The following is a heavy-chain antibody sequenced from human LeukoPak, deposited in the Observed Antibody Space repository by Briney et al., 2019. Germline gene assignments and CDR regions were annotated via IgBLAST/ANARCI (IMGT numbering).Heavy chain of an antibody. Sequence: SETLSLTCVVSGYSISNDYYWGWIRQPPGKGLEWIGNIYHSGGSYYNPSLKSRVTILVDTSKNQFSLKLSSVTAADTAVYYCAKAGTTGIHHWFDSWGQGNLVTVSS. CDR2: IYHSGGS. CDR1: GYSISNDYY. CDR3: AKAGTTGIHHWFDS. D-gene: IGHD1-1*01. J-gene: IGHJ5*01. V-gene: IGHV4-38-2*01.